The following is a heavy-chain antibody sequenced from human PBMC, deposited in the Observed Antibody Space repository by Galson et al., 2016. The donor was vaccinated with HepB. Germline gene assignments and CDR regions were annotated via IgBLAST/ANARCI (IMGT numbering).Heavy chain of an antibody. CDR3: VRDRLKSTY. D-gene: IGHD2/OR15-2a*01. Sequence: SLRLSCAASGFTFSANWMSWVRQAPGKGLEWVANINEDGSEKYYVDSVKGRFTMSRDNARNSVNLQMNSLRAADTAVYYCVRDRLKSTYWGQGTLVTVSS. CDR1: GFTFSANW. J-gene: IGHJ4*02. V-gene: IGHV3-7*03. CDR2: INEDGSEK.